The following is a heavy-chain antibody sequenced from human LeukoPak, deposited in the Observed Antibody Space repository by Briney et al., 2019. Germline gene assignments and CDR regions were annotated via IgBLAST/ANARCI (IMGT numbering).Heavy chain of an antibody. CDR1: GGSISSSSYY. CDR3: ARARDIAVADY. D-gene: IGHD6-19*01. CDR2: IYYRGST. Sequence: SETLSLTCTVSGGSISSSSYYWGWIRQPPGKGLEWIGSIYYRGSTYYNPSLKSRVTISVDTSKNQFSLKLSSVTAADTAVYYCARARDIAVADYWGQGTLVTVSS. J-gene: IGHJ4*02. V-gene: IGHV4-39*07.